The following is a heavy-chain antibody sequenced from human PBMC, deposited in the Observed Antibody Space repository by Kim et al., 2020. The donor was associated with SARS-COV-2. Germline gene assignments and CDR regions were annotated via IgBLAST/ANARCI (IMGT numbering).Heavy chain of an antibody. J-gene: IGHJ4*02. D-gene: IGHD6-6*01. CDR3: ARGRGYSTSSSDFDY. CDR2: ISSGGGYI. V-gene: IGHV3-21*06. CDR1: GFTFSSYS. Sequence: GGSLRLSCAASGFTFSSYSMNWVRQAPGKGLEWVSSISSGGGYIYYADSVKGRFTISRDNAENALYLQMNSLRVEDTAVYFCARGRGYSTSSSDFDYWGQGTVVTVSS.